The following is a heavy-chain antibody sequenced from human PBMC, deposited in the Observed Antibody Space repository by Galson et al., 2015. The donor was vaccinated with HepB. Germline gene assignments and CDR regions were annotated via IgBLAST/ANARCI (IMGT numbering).Heavy chain of an antibody. CDR2: VRSDGNEN. Sequence: SLRLSCAASGFTFRTYGMHWVRQAPGKGLEWVAIVRSDGNENHYADSVKGRFTISRDNSRNTLYLQMNSLRVEDTAVYYCARDRAWTYFDYWAQGTLVTVSA. CDR1: GFTFRTYG. V-gene: IGHV3-33*01. D-gene: IGHD3/OR15-3a*01. CDR3: ARDRAWTYFDY. J-gene: IGHJ4*02.